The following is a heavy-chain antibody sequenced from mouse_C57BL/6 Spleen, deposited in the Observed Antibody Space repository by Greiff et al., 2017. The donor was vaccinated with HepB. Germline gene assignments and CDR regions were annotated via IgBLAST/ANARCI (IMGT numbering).Heavy chain of an antibody. J-gene: IGHJ1*03. CDR1: GYTFTSYW. Sequence: QVQLQQPGAELVRPGSSVKLSCKASGYTFTSYWMDWVKQRPGQGLEWIGNIYPSDSETHYNQKFKDKATLTVDKSSSTAYMQLSSLTSEDSAVYYCARENSITWYFDVWGTGTTVTVSS. CDR3: ARENSITWYFDV. CDR2: IYPSDSET. V-gene: IGHV1-61*01. D-gene: IGHD1-1*01.